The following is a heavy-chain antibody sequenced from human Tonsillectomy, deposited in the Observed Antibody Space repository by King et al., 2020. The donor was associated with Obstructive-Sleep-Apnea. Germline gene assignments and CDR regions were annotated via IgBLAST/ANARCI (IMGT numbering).Heavy chain of an antibody. V-gene: IGHV3-30*18. CDR2: ISYDGSNN. D-gene: IGHD6-19*01. CDR1: GFTFSSYD. CDR3: AKEPLYSSGWTSYYYYYGMDV. J-gene: IGHJ6*02. Sequence: HVQLVESGGGVVQPGRSLRLSCAASGFTFSSYDMHWVRHAPGKGLEWVAVISYDGSNNYYADSVKVRFTISRDNSKNTLYLQMNSLRAEDTAVYYCAKEPLYSSGWTSYYYYYGMDVWGQGTPVTVSS.